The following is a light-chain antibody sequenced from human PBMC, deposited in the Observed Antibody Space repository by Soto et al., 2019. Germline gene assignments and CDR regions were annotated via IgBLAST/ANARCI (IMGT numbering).Light chain of an antibody. CDR2: AAS. Sequence: IQLTQSPSSLSASVGDRVTITCRASQGISGYLAWYQQKPGKAPNLLIYAASSLQSGVPPRFSGSGSGTEFTLTISSLEPEDFATYYCHQVNSYPLTFCGGTKVEIK. J-gene: IGKJ4*01. CDR1: QGISGY. V-gene: IGKV1-9*01. CDR3: HQVNSYPLT.